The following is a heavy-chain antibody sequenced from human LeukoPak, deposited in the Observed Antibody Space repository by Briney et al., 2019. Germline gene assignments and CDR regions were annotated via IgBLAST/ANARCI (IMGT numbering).Heavy chain of an antibody. D-gene: IGHD3-9*01. CDR1: GFTFSSYG. Sequence: GGSLRLSCAASGFTFSSYGMSWVRQAPGKGLEWVSAISGSGGSTYHADSVKGRFTISRDNSKNTLYLQMNSLRAEDTAVYYCAKDPPLYYDILTGPYWGQGTLVTVSS. J-gene: IGHJ4*02. CDR2: ISGSGGST. V-gene: IGHV3-23*01. CDR3: AKDPPLYYDILTGPY.